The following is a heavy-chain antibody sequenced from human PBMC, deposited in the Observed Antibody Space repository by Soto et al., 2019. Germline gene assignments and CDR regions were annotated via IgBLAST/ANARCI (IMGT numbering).Heavy chain of an antibody. J-gene: IGHJ3*02. Sequence: SETLSLTCSVSGGSISSSSYYWGWIRQPPGKGLEWIGSIYYSGSTYYNPSLKSRVTISVDTSKNQFSLKLSSVTAADTAVYYCARSYSSSWNRAFDIWGQGTMVTVSS. D-gene: IGHD6-13*01. CDR3: ARSYSSSWNRAFDI. CDR2: IYYSGST. CDR1: GGSISSSSYY. V-gene: IGHV4-39*01.